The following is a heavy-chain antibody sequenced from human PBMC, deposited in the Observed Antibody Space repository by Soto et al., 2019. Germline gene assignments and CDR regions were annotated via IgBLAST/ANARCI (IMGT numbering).Heavy chain of an antibody. J-gene: IGHJ4*02. CDR2: ISYSGTT. D-gene: IGHD3-16*02. CDR1: GGSISSGDYY. Sequence: TLCPACPVSGGSISSGDYYWSWIREPPGRGLEWIGYISYSGTTYYNPSLKSRVTISAEDTSKNHFSLKLTSVTAADTAVYYCARTNYDYVWGSYRFDYWGQGTPVTVSS. V-gene: IGHV4-30-4*01. CDR3: ARTNYDYVWGSYRFDY.